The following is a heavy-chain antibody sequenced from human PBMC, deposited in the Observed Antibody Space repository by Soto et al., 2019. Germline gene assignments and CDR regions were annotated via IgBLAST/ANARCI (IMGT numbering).Heavy chain of an antibody. Sequence: QITSKESGPTLVKPTQTLTLTCTFSGFSLNTRGVGVGWIRQPPGKALEWLTLIYWDDAKEYSPSLKSRLTITKDTSKNQVVLIMTNMDPVDTATYYCVHKGEGDRILDFWGQGALVTVSS. J-gene: IGHJ4*02. CDR2: IYWDDAK. CDR1: GFSLNTRGVG. CDR3: VHKGEGDRILDF. D-gene: IGHD3-16*01. V-gene: IGHV2-5*02.